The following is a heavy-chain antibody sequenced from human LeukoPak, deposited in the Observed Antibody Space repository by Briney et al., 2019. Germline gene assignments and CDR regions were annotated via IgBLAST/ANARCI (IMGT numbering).Heavy chain of an antibody. CDR2: TRNNGST. Sequence: PSETLSLTCTVSGASLSSSHYYWGWFRQPPGKGLEWIGNTRNNGSTSSNASLKSGISISVNAAKNQFFLKLSSVTAADTAVYYCARHHCIGGSCQPLWGQGTLVTVSS. CDR1: GASLSSSHYY. J-gene: IGHJ4*02. CDR3: ARHHCIGGSCQPL. D-gene: IGHD2-15*01. V-gene: IGHV4-39*01.